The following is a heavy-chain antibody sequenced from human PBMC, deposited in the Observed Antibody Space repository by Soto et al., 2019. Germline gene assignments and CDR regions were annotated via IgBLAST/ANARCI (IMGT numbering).Heavy chain of an antibody. J-gene: IGHJ4*02. Sequence: EVQLVEFGGGLVQPGWSLRLSCAGSGFTFSGSWMHWVRQAPGKGLVWVARINGDGSGTSYADFGKGRFTISRDDAKNTLFMQMNGLRAEDTAVYYCARGIFGSGTANDYWGQGTLVSVSS. V-gene: IGHV3-74*01. CDR3: ARGIFGSGTANDY. CDR2: INGDGSGT. D-gene: IGHD3-10*01. CDR1: GFTFSGSW.